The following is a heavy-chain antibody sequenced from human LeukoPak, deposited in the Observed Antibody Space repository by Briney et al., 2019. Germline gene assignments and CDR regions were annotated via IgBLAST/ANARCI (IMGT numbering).Heavy chain of an antibody. CDR1: GYSLTSYP. D-gene: IGHD1-26*01. V-gene: IGHV7-4-1*02. J-gene: IGHJ4*02. CDR2: VNTETQKP. CDR3: ARDPSGGGSASDY. Sequence: SVTVSCKASGYSLTSYPVNQVRQAPGQGLEWMGWVNTETQKPTYAQGFTGRFVFSLDTSLSTAYLQISNLKAEDTAIYYCARDPSGGGSASDYWGQGTLHSVSP.